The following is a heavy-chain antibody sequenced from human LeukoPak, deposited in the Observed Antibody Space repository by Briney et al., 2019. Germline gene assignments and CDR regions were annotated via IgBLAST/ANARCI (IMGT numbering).Heavy chain of an antibody. CDR1: GFPLSSYR. Sequence: GGSLRLSCAASGFPLSSYRMSWVRQAPGKGLGWVANIKEDGSEKYYVDSVKGRFTISRDNAKNSLYLQMNSLRAEDTALYYCAKGFSLRSYFDYWGQGTLVTVSS. D-gene: IGHD4-17*01. V-gene: IGHV3-7*03. J-gene: IGHJ4*02. CDR2: IKEDGSEK. CDR3: AKGFSLRSYFDY.